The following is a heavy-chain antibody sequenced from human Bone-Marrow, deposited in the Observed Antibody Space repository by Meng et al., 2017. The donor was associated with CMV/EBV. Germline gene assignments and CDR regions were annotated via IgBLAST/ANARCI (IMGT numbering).Heavy chain of an antibody. J-gene: IGHJ3*02. V-gene: IGHV3-13*01. CDR2: IGTAGDT. CDR1: GFTFSRHW. Sequence: GESLKISCAASGFTFSRHWMSWVRQATGKGLEWVSAIGTAGDTYYPGTVKGRFTIYRENAKNSLYLQMNSLRAGDTAVYYCAGARSGWGAFDIWGQGTMVTVSS. D-gene: IGHD3-22*01. CDR3: AGARSGWGAFDI.